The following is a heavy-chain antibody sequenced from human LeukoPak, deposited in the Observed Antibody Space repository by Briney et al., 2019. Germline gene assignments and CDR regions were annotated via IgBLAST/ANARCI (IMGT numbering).Heavy chain of an antibody. J-gene: IGHJ3*02. Sequence: GGSLRLSCAASGFTFSNAWMSWVRQAPGKGLEWVDRIKSKTDGGTTDYAAPVKGRFTISRDDSKNTPYLQMNSLKTEDTAVYYCARQQNGARYDSSGLSRSAFDIWGQGTMVTVSS. D-gene: IGHD3-22*01. CDR1: GFTFSNAW. CDR2: IKSKTDGGTT. CDR3: ARQQNGARYDSSGLSRSAFDI. V-gene: IGHV3-15*01.